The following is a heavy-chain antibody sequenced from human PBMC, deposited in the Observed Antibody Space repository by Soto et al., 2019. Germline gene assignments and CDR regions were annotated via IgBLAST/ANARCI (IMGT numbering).Heavy chain of an antibody. J-gene: IGHJ6*03. Sequence: PGGSLRLSCAASGFNVSHYYMNWVRQAPGKGLEWVSLIYSGDSTYYADSVKGRFTISRDNSKNTVYLQMNSLRAEDTAVYSCARTNFYYYMDVWGKGTTVTVS. CDR3: ARTNFYYYMDV. CDR1: GFNVSHYY. CDR2: IYSGDST. V-gene: IGHV3-66*01.